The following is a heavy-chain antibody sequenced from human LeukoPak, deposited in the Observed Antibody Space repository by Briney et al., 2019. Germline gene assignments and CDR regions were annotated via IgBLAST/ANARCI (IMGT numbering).Heavy chain of an antibody. CDR2: IYYSGST. CDR1: SGSISSSSYY. D-gene: IGHD5-18*01. V-gene: IGHV4-39*02. J-gene: IGHJ4*02. CDR3: ARIKKVDTSIDY. Sequence: SETLSLTCTVSSGSISSSSYYWGWNRQPPGTGLEWFGSIYYSGSTYYNPSLKSRVSISNDASKNHFSPKVSSVTAADTAVYYCARIKKVDTSIDYWGQGTLVTVSS.